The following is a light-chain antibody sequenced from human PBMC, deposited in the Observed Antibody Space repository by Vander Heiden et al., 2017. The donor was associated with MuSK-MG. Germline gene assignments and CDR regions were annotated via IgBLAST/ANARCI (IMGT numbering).Light chain of an antibody. Sequence: SSALTHHPAVSVALGQTVSITSRGDGVRSDYASWYQQKPGQAPVLVIYDKNNRPSGIPDRFSGSSSGNTASLTITGAQAEDEADYYCSSQYSSGNHVVFGGGTKLTVL. V-gene: IGLV3-19*01. CDR1: GVRSDY. J-gene: IGLJ2*01. CDR3: SSQYSSGNHVV. CDR2: DKN.